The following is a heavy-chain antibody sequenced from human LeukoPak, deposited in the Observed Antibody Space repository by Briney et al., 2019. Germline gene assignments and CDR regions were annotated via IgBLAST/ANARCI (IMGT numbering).Heavy chain of an antibody. CDR3: ARARYSGSYLGGDFDY. Sequence: ASVNVSCKASGYTFTGYYMHWVRQAPGQGLEWMGGINPNSGNTGYAQKFQGRVTMTRDTSISTAYMELSRLRSDDTAVYYCARARYSGSYLGGDFDYWGQGTLVTVSS. V-gene: IGHV1-2*02. J-gene: IGHJ4*02. CDR2: INPNSGNT. CDR1: GYTFTGYY. D-gene: IGHD1-26*01.